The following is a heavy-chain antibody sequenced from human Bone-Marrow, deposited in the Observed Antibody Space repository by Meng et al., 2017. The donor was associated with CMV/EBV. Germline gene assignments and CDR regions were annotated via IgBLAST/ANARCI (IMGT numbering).Heavy chain of an antibody. V-gene: IGHV6-1*01. J-gene: IGHJ4*02. CDR2: TYYRSQWHI. D-gene: IGHD3-16*01. Sequence: LRLSCAISGDSVSSNNAAWNWIRQSPSGGLEWLGRTYYRSQWHIEYAVSLRGRITINPDTCKNLFSLQLNSMTPEDTALYYCGGDLWGSPGGYWGPGTQVTVPQ. CDR3: GGDLWGSPGGY. CDR1: GDSVSSNNAA.